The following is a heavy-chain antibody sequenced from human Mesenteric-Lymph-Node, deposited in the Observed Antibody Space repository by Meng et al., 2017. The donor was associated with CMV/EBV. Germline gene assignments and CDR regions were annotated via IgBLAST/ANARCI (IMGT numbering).Heavy chain of an antibody. Sequence: CTASEFTFSSYAMSWVRQAPGKGLGWVPSIVLSGSTTYYGDSVKGRFTISRDSSKNTLYLQMNSLRAEDTAVYYCAKDLSLISGYFDYWGQGTLVTVSS. CDR3: AKDLSLISGYFDY. J-gene: IGHJ4*02. D-gene: IGHD1-26*01. CDR2: IVLSGSTT. CDR1: EFTFSSYA. V-gene: IGHV3-23*01.